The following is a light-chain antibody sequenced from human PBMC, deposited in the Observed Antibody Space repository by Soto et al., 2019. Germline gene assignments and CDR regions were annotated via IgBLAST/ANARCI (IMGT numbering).Light chain of an antibody. Sequence: DIQMTQSPSSLSASVGDTVTITCRASQSISVHLNWYQQKPGTVPKLLIYAASNLHSGVPSRFSGSGSETDFALTISSLQPEDFATYYCQQSFITPYTFGQVTRLEIK. CDR3: QQSFITPYT. V-gene: IGKV1-39*01. CDR2: AAS. CDR1: QSISVH. J-gene: IGKJ2*01.